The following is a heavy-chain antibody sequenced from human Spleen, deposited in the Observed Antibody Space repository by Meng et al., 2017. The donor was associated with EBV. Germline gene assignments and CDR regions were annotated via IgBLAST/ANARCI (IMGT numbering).Heavy chain of an antibody. Sequence: QEQLVESGGGVVQPGSSLRLSCAAAGFIFSGYGFHWVPQAPGKGPEWVAIIPSDASHNKYYADSVKGRFTISRDNSKNTLYLQMNSLKVEDTAVYYCAKDLSGRFDPWGQGTLVTASS. CDR3: AKDLSGRFDP. J-gene: IGHJ5*02. CDR2: IPSDASHNK. CDR1: GFIFSGYG. V-gene: IGHV3-30*18. D-gene: IGHD1-14*01.